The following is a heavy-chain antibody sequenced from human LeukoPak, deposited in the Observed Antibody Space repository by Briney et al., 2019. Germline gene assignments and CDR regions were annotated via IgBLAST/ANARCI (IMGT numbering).Heavy chain of an antibody. Sequence: GESLKISCKGSGYSFSIFWIGWVRQMPGKGLEWMGIIHPGDSDARYSPSFQGQVTISVDKSISTAYLQWDSLKASDTAMYYCARRGYSGYEGAWFDPWGQGTLVTVSS. J-gene: IGHJ5*02. D-gene: IGHD5-12*01. CDR3: ARRGYSGYEGAWFDP. CDR1: GYSFSIFW. CDR2: IHPGDSDA. V-gene: IGHV5-51*01.